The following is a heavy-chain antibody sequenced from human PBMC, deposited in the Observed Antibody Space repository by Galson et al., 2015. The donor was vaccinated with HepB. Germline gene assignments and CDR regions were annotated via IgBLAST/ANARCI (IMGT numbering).Heavy chain of an antibody. CDR1: GYTLTELS. V-gene: IGHV1-24*01. Sequence: SVKVSCKVSGYTLTELSMHWVRQAPGKGLEWMGGFDPEDGETIYAQKFQGRVTMTEDTSTDTAYMELSSLRSEDTAVYYCATAPGYRLRFDYWGQGTLVTVSS. CDR3: ATAPGYRLRFDY. D-gene: IGHD2-2*01. CDR2: FDPEDGET. J-gene: IGHJ4*02.